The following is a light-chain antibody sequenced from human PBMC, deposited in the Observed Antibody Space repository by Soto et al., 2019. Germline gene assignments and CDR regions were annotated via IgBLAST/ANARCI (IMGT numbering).Light chain of an antibody. CDR3: CSYAGSSTSGVV. CDR1: SSDVGSYNL. Sequence: QSVLTQPASVSGSPGQSITISCTGTSSDVGSYNLVSWYQQHPGKAPKLMIYEGSKRPSGVSNRFSGSKSGNTASLTISGLQAEDEADYYCCSYAGSSTSGVVFGGGTQLTVL. J-gene: IGLJ2*01. V-gene: IGLV2-23*01. CDR2: EGS.